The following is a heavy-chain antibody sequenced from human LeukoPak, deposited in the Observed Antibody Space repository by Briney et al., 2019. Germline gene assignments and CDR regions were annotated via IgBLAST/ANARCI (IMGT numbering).Heavy chain of an antibody. CDR1: GCTFSSYA. CDR2: ISGNDDNT. J-gene: IGHJ2*01. V-gene: IGHV3-23*01. CDR3: AKEDAVTNCWYFDL. Sequence: SGGSLRLSCAASGCTFSSYAMSWVRQPPGPGLEWVSTISGNDDNTYYADSVKGRFTISRDNSKNTLYLQMNSLRAEDTAVYYCAKEDAVTNCWYFDLWGRGTLVTVSS. D-gene: IGHD4-17*01.